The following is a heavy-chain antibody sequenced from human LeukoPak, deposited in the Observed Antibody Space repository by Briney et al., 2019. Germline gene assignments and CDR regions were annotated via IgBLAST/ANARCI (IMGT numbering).Heavy chain of an antibody. Sequence: PSETLSLTCAVYGGSFSGYYWSWIRQPPGKGLEWIGEINHSGSTNYNPSLKSRVAISVDTSKNQFSLKLSSVTAADTAVYYCARGIAARRSFLDYWGQGTLVTVSS. CDR1: GGSFSGYY. CDR2: INHSGST. D-gene: IGHD6-6*01. CDR3: ARGIAARRSFLDY. V-gene: IGHV4-34*01. J-gene: IGHJ4*02.